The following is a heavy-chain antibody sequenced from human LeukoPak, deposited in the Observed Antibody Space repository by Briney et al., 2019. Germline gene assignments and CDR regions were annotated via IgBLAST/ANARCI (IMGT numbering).Heavy chain of an antibody. CDR2: IYPGDSDT. Sequence: GESLQISCKGSGYSFTTYWIGWVRPMPGKGLEWMGIIYPGDSDTRYSPSFQGQVTISADKSISTAYLQWTSLKASDTAMYYCARRIVGATDWFDPWGQGTLVTVSS. V-gene: IGHV5-51*01. D-gene: IGHD1-26*01. J-gene: IGHJ5*02. CDR1: GYSFTTYW. CDR3: ARRIVGATDWFDP.